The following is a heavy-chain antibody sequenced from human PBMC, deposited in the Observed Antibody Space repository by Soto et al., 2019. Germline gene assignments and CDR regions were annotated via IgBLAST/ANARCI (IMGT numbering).Heavy chain of an antibody. Sequence: GGSLRLSCAASGFTFSSYGMHWVRQAPGKGLEWVAVISYDGSNKYYADSVKGRFTISRDNSKNTLYLQMNSLRAEDTAVYYCAKDQVYYDSSGYFLYYYYYGMDVWGQGTTVTVSS. CDR1: GFTFSSYG. J-gene: IGHJ6*02. V-gene: IGHV3-30*18. CDR3: AKDQVYYDSSGYFLYYYYYGMDV. D-gene: IGHD3-22*01. CDR2: ISYDGSNK.